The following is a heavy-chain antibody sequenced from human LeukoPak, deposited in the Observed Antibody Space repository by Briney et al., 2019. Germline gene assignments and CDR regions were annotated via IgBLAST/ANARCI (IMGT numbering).Heavy chain of an antibody. CDR1: GFTFSSCV. J-gene: IGHJ4*02. D-gene: IGHD2-2*01. CDR3: VKRHRDSTHCYGFDY. Sequence: TGGSLRLSCATSGFTFSSCVMAWVRQAPGKGLEWVSSISGSGRSPYYTDSVKGRFTISRDNSMNTLSLQMNSLRADDTAVYYCVKRHRDSTHCYGFDYWGQGTLVTVSS. V-gene: IGHV3-23*01. CDR2: ISGSGRSP.